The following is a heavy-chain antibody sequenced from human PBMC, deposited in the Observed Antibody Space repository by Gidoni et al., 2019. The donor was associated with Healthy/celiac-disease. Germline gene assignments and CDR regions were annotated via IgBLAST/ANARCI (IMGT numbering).Heavy chain of an antibody. J-gene: IGHJ4*02. CDR1: GFPFSSYA. Sequence: EVQLVESGGGLVQPGGSLRLSCAASGFPFSSYAMSWVRQAPGKGLEWVSAIGGSGGSTYYADSVKGRFTISRDNSKNTLYLQMNSLRAEDTAVYYCAIFTYYYDSSGYPFHWGQGTLVTVSS. V-gene: IGHV3-23*04. CDR3: AIFTYYYDSSGYPFH. CDR2: IGGSGGST. D-gene: IGHD3-22*01.